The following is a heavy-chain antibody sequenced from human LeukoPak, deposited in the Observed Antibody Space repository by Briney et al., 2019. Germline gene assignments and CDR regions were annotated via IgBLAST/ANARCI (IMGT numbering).Heavy chain of an antibody. CDR3: AKDVRALNNYGSGSSGFY. J-gene: IGHJ4*02. D-gene: IGHD3-10*01. CDR1: GFTFSSYG. Sequence: PGRSLRLSCAASGFTFSSYGMHWVRQAPGKGLEWVAVISYDGSNKYYADPVKGRFTISRDNSKNTLYLQMNSLRVEDTAVYYRAKDVRALNNYGSGSSGFYWGQGTLVTVSS. V-gene: IGHV3-30*18. CDR2: ISYDGSNK.